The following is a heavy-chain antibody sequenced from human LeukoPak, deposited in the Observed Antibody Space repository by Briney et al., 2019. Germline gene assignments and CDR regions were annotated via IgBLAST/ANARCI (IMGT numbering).Heavy chain of an antibody. Sequence: PSETLSLTCTVSTNSMSSDHYWGWIRQPPGTGLEWIGNVDPSGNTYYNPSLKSRAAISLDTSKKQFSLNLTPVTAADTAVYYCATVRASHYGDWYFDXXGHGTRVTV. CDR3: ATVRASHYGDWYFDX. J-gene: IGHJ4*01. D-gene: IGHD4-17*01. CDR2: VDPSGNT. V-gene: IGHV4-38-2*02. CDR1: TNSMSSDHY.